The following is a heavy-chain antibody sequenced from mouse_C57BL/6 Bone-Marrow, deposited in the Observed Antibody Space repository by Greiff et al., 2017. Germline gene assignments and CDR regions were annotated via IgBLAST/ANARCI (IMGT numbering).Heavy chain of an antibody. J-gene: IGHJ4*01. CDR3: ARGAQAKFNFYYAMDY. Sequence: ESGAELARPGASVKLSCKASGYTFTSYGISWVKQRTGQGLEWIGEIYPRSGNTYYNEKFKGKATLTADKSSSTAYMELRSLTSEDSAVYFCARGAQAKFNFYYAMDYWGQGTSVTVSS. V-gene: IGHV1-81*01. CDR2: IYPRSGNT. D-gene: IGHD1-3*01. CDR1: GYTFTSYG.